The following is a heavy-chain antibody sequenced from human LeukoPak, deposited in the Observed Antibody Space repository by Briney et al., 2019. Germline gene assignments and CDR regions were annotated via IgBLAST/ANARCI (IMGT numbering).Heavy chain of an antibody. J-gene: IGHJ4*02. CDR3: ARQYSGSFLFFDF. CDR1: GFSFSSHW. CDR2: IKEDGSEK. D-gene: IGHD1-26*01. Sequence: PGGALRLSCAASGFSFSSHWMSWVRQTPGKGLEWVANIKEDGSEKKYADSLKGRFTISRDNAKNSLYLQSNGLRVEDTGVYFCARQYSGSFLFFDFWGQGTLVTVSS. V-gene: IGHV3-7*01.